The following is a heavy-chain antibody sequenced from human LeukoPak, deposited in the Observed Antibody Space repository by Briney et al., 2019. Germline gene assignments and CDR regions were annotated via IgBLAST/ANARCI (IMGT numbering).Heavy chain of an antibody. D-gene: IGHD3-3*01. CDR2: ISGSGGST. CDR3: AKIDYDFWSGSRLGGWFDP. J-gene: IGHJ5*02. V-gene: IGHV3-23*01. Sequence: GGSLRLSCAASGFTFSSYAMSWVRQAPGKGLEWVSAISGSGGSTYYADSVKGRFTISRDNSKNTLYLQLNSLRAEDTAVYYCAKIDYDFWSGSRLGGWFDPWGQGTLVTVSS. CDR1: GFTFSSYA.